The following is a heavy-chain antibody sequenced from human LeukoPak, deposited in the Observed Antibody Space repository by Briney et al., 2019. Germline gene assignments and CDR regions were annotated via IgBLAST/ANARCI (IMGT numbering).Heavy chain of an antibody. CDR3: ARAGAGAGFYYYYGMDV. CDR2: ISYDGSNK. CDR1: GFTFSSYA. Sequence: GRSLRLSCAASGFTFSSYAMHWVRQAPGKGLEWVAVISYDGSNKYYADSVKGRFTISRDNSKNTLYLQMNSLRAEDTAVYYCARAGAGAGFYYYYGMDVWGQGTTVTVSS. V-gene: IGHV3-30-3*01. J-gene: IGHJ6*02. D-gene: IGHD6-19*01.